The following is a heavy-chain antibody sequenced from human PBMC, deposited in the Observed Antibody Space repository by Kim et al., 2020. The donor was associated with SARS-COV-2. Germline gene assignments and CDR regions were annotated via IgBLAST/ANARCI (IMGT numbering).Heavy chain of an antibody. CDR2: ISWNSGSI. CDR1: GFTFDDYA. Sequence: GGSLRLSCAASGFTFDDYAMHWVRQAPGKGLEWVSGISWNSGSIGYADSVKGRFTISRDNAKNSLYLQMNSLRAEDTALYYCAKAGVRTYYFDYWGQGTL. D-gene: IGHD3-10*01. CDR3: AKAGVRTYYFDY. J-gene: IGHJ4*02. V-gene: IGHV3-9*01.